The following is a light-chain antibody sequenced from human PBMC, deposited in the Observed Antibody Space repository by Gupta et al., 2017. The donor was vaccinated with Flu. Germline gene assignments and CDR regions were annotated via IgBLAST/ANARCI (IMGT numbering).Light chain of an antibody. CDR2: KAS. CDR1: QSISSW. CDR3: QQYNSYPLT. V-gene: IGKV1-5*03. Sequence: EDRVTINCRASQSISSWLAWYQQKPGKAPKLLIYKASSLESGVPSRFSGSGSGTEFTLTISSLQPDYFATYYCQQYNSYPLTFGGGTKVEIK. J-gene: IGKJ4*01.